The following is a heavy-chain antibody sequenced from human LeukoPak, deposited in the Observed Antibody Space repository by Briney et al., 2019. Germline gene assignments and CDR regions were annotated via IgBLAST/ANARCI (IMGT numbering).Heavy chain of an antibody. CDR1: GGSISSSSYY. CDR2: IYYSGST. Sequence: LETLSLTCTVSGGSISSSSYYWGWIRQPPGKGLEWSGSIYYSGSTSYTPSLKSRVTISVDTSKNQFSVKLSSVTAADTAVYYCATLFRGFYRPISFDYWGQGTLVTVS. V-gene: IGHV4-39*01. J-gene: IGHJ4*02. D-gene: IGHD3-10*01. CDR3: ATLFRGFYRPISFDY.